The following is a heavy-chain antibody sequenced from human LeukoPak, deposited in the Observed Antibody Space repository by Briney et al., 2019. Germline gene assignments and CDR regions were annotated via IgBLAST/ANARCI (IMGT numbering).Heavy chain of an antibody. J-gene: IGHJ4*02. Sequence: SVKVSCKSSGGTFSSYAISWVRQAPGQGLEWMGGIIPIFGTANYAQKFQGRVTITADESTSTAYMELSSLRSEDTAVYYCARCYYGSGSYYMYYFDYWGQGTLVTVSS. CDR3: ARCYYGSGSYYMYYFDY. CDR1: GGTFSSYA. V-gene: IGHV1-69*13. D-gene: IGHD3-10*01. CDR2: IIPIFGTA.